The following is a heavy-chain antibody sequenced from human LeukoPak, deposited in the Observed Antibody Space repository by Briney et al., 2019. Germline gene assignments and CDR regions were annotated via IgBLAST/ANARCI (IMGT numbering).Heavy chain of an antibody. Sequence: SETLSLTCTVSGGSISSGGYYWSWIRQHPGKGLEWIGYICYSGSTYYNPSLKSRVTISVDTSKNQFSLKLSSVTAADTAVYYCARAPIWFGELSRSYYFDYWGQGTLVTVSS. V-gene: IGHV4-31*03. CDR1: GGSISSGGYY. D-gene: IGHD3-10*01. J-gene: IGHJ4*02. CDR3: ARAPIWFGELSRSYYFDY. CDR2: ICYSGST.